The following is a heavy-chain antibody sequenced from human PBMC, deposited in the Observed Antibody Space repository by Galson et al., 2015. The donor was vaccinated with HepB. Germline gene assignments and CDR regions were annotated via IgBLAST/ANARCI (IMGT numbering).Heavy chain of an antibody. CDR2: MNPNSGNT. Sequence: SVKVSCKASGYTFTSYDINWVRQATGQGLEWMGWMNPNSGNTGYAQKFQGRVTMTRNTSISTAYMELSSLRSEDTAVYYCARGPGNLGYYYMDVWGKGTTVTVSS. V-gene: IGHV1-8*01. CDR1: GYTFTSYD. CDR3: ARGPGNLGYYYMDV. J-gene: IGHJ6*03.